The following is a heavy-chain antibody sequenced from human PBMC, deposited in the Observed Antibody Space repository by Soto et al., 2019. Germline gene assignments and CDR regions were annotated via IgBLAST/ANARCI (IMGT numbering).Heavy chain of an antibody. CDR3: ARGPSRTFDY. Sequence: QVQLQESGPGLVKPSETLSLTCTVSGGSVSSGSYYWSWIRQPPGKGLEWIGYIYYSGSTNYNPPPQSRVTISVDTSKNQFSLKLSSVTAADTAVYYCARGPSRTFDYWGQGTLVTVSS. CDR2: IYYSGST. CDR1: GGSVSSGSYY. J-gene: IGHJ4*02. D-gene: IGHD2-2*01. V-gene: IGHV4-61*01.